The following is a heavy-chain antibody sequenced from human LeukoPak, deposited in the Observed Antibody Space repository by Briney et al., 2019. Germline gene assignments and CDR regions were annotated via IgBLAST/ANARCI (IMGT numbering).Heavy chain of an antibody. Sequence: GGSLRLSCAASGFTFSSYSMNWVRQAPGKGLEWVSYISSSSSTIYYADSVKGRFTISRDNAKNSLYLQMNSLRAEDTAVYYCAKVSGYDTFDYWGQGTLVTASS. CDR2: ISSSSSTI. D-gene: IGHD5-12*01. CDR3: AKVSGYDTFDY. J-gene: IGHJ4*02. V-gene: IGHV3-48*01. CDR1: GFTFSSYS.